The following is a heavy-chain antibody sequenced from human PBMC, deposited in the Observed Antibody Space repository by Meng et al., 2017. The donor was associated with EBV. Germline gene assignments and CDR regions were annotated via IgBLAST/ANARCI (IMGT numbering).Heavy chain of an antibody. CDR2: LIPMSGAP. D-gene: IGHD3-10*01. CDR3: ASESGRGFTPDF. Sequence: QGQVGQSGAEVKRPGSSVKISCKTSGGPFRSDAVSWVRQGPGQGLEWLGGLIPMSGAPHYTQKFQDRVTITADEYTRTHYMELSSLRSDDTAMYYCASESGRGFTPDFWGQGTLVTVSS. J-gene: IGHJ4*02. CDR1: GGPFRSDA. V-gene: IGHV1-69*01.